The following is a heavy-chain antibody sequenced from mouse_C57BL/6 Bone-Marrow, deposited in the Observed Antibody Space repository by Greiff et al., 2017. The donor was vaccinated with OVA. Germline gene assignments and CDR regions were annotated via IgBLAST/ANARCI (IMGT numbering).Heavy chain of an antibody. V-gene: IGHV5-6*01. CDR2: ISSGGSYT. J-gene: IGHJ2*01. CDR1: GFTFSSYG. CDR3: ARHYYGSSYY. D-gene: IGHD1-1*01. Sequence: EVQLVESGGDLVKPGGSLKLSCAASGFTFSSYGMSWVRQTPDKRLEWVATISSGGSYTYYPDSVKGRCTISRDNAKNTLYLQMSSLKSEDTAMYYCARHYYGSSYYWGQGTTLTVSS.